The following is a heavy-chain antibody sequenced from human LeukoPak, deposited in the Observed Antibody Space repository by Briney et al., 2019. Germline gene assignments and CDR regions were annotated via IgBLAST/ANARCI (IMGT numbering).Heavy chain of an antibody. CDR3: ARGAVAYYYSDN. Sequence: SETLSLTCTVSGGSISSYYWSWIRQPPGKGLEWIGYMYYSGSTNYNPSLKSRVTISVDTSKNQFSLKLSSVTAADTAVYYCARGAVAYYYSDNWGQGTLVTVSS. D-gene: IGHD6-19*01. CDR2: MYYSGST. CDR1: GGSISSYY. J-gene: IGHJ4*02. V-gene: IGHV4-59*01.